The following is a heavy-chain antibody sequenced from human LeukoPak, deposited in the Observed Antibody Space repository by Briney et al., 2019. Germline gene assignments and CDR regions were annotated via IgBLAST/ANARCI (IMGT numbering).Heavy chain of an antibody. J-gene: IGHJ4*02. CDR3: ARDKEAGMVRGVDLTYFDY. CDR2: IYHSGST. V-gene: IGHV4-38-2*02. Sequence: PSETLSLTCTVSGGSISSGYYWGWIRQPPGKGLEWIGSIYHSGSTYYNPSLKGRVTISVDTSKNQFPLKLSSVTAADTAVYYCARDKEAGMVRGVDLTYFDYWGQGTLVTVSS. D-gene: IGHD3-10*01. CDR1: GGSISSGYY.